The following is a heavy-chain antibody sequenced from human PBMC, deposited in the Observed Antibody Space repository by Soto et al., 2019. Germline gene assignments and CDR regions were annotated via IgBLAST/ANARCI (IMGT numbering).Heavy chain of an antibody. D-gene: IGHD4-17*01. V-gene: IGHV4-4*02. CDR2: IYHSGST. Sequence: PSETLSLTCTVSGGSISSSNWWSWVRQPPGKGLEWIGEIYHSGSTNYNPSLKSRVTISVDKSKNQFSLKLSSVTAADTAVYYCARALDYGDYFDYWGQGTLVTVSS. CDR1: GGSISSSNW. CDR3: ARALDYGDYFDY. J-gene: IGHJ4*02.